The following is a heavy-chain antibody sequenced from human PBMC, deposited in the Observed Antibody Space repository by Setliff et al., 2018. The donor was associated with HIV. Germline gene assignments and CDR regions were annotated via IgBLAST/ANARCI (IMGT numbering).Heavy chain of an antibody. D-gene: IGHD6-19*01. Sequence: ASVKVSCKASGYTFTTFGISWVRQAPGQGLEWMGWISAYNGHTNYAQKFQGRVTMTTDTSTSTAYRELRSLRSDDPAVYYCARLGSGWSDSYYYAMDVWGQGTTFTVSS. CDR3: ARLGSGWSDSYYYAMDV. V-gene: IGHV1-18*01. CDR1: GYTFTTFG. CDR2: ISAYNGHT. J-gene: IGHJ6*02.